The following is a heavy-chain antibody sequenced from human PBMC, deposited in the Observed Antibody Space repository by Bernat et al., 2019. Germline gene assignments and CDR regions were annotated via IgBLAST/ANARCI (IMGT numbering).Heavy chain of an antibody. CDR1: GFTFSSYS. D-gene: IGHD4-17*01. CDR2: ISTSSSNI. Sequence: EVQLVESGGGLVKPGGSLRLSCAASGFTFSSYSMNWVRQAPGKGLEWVSSISTSSSNIYYAASVKGRFTSSRDNAKNSLYLQMNSLRAEDTAVYYCARDPTVTTFGYWGQGTLVTVSS. CDR3: ARDPTVTTFGY. J-gene: IGHJ4*02. V-gene: IGHV3-21*01.